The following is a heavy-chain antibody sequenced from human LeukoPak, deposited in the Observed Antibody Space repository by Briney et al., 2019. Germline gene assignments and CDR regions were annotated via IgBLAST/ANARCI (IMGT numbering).Heavy chain of an antibody. D-gene: IGHD1-7*01. Sequence: GGSLRLSCAGSGFTSSSYWMSWVRQAPGKGLEWVANIKQDGSEKCYVDSLKGRFTISRDNAKNSLYLQMNSLRAEDTAVYYCTTDEDWNYARKDVWGQGATVIVSS. V-gene: IGHV3-7*03. CDR3: TTDEDWNYARKDV. CDR1: GFTSSSYW. J-gene: IGHJ6*02. CDR2: IKQDGSEK.